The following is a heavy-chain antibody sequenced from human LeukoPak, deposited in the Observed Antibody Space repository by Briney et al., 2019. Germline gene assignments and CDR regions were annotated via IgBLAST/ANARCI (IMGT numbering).Heavy chain of an antibody. CDR2: ISAYNGNT. D-gene: IGHD2-2*01. CDR1: GYTFTNYG. V-gene: IGHV1-18*01. Sequence: ASVKVSCKSSGYTFTNYGISWVRQAPGQGLEWMGWISAYNGNTNYAQKIQGRVTMTTDTSTNTAYMELRCLRSDDTAVYYCARDPPHLCSSTSCFGDYWGQGTLVTVSS. J-gene: IGHJ4*02. CDR3: ARDPPHLCSSTSCFGDY.